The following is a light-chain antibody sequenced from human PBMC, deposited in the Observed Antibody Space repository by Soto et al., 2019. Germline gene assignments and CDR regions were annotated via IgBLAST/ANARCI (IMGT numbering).Light chain of an antibody. CDR1: QDIGSS. J-gene: IGKJ1*01. V-gene: IGKV1-16*01. Sequence: DIQMTQSPSSLSVSVGDRVTITCRASQDIGSSLGWFQQKPGKAPKSLIYAASTLQVGVPSRFSSSGSWTDFILTISSLQPEDFATYYCQHYNSYPRTFDQGTKVEIK. CDR2: AAS. CDR3: QHYNSYPRT.